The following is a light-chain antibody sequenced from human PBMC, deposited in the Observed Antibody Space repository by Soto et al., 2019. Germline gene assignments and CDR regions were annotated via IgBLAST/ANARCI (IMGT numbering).Light chain of an antibody. CDR3: CSYAGKGV. J-gene: IGLJ2*01. CDR1: SSDVGGYNY. V-gene: IGLV2-8*01. CDR2: EVS. Sequence: QSVLTQPPSASGSPGQSVTISCTGTSSDVGGYNYVSWYQQHPGKAPKLIIYEVSKRPSGVPDRFSGSKSGNTASLTVSGLQAEDEADYYCCSYAGKGVFGGGTKVTVL.